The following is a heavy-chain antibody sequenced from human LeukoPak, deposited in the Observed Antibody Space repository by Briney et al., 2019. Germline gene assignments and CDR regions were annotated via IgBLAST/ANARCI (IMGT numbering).Heavy chain of an antibody. CDR3: ARHGSEGGATHLDY. J-gene: IGHJ4*02. CDR1: GGSITNY. CDR2: IFYSGSDNS. D-gene: IGHD1-26*01. V-gene: IGHV4-59*01. Sequence: PSETLSLTCTVSGGSITNYWTWIRQPPGKGLEWIGYIFYSGSDNSNYNPSLKSRVTISVDTSKNQFSLKLRSVTAADTAVYYCARHGSEGGATHLDYWGQGTLVTVSS.